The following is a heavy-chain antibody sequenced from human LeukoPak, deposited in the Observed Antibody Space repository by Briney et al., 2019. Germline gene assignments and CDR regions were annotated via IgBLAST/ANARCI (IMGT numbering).Heavy chain of an antibody. Sequence: SETLSHTCTVSGGSISSSSYYWGWIRQPPGKGLEWIGSIYYSGSTYYNPSLKSRVTISVDTSKNQFSLKLGSVTAADTAVYYCAGPLNGMDVWGQGTTVTVSS. CDR1: GGSISSSSYY. D-gene: IGHD3-9*01. J-gene: IGHJ6*02. CDR3: AGPLNGMDV. CDR2: IYYSGST. V-gene: IGHV4-39*01.